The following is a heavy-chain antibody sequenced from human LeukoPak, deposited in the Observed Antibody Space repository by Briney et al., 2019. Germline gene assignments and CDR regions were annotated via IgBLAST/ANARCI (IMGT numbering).Heavy chain of an antibody. Sequence: SETLSLTCTVSGGSISSSSYYWGWIRQPPGKGLETIGSIYYSESTYYNPSLKSRVTISVDTSKNQFSLKLSSVTAADTAVYYCARRYYYDSSGYYQGYYFDYWGQGTLVTVSS. J-gene: IGHJ4*02. CDR2: IYYSEST. CDR1: GGSISSSSYY. V-gene: IGHV4-39*01. CDR3: ARRYYYDSSGYYQGYYFDY. D-gene: IGHD3-22*01.